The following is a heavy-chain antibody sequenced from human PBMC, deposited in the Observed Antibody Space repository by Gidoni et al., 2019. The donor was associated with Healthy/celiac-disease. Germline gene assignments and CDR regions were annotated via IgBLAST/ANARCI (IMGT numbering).Heavy chain of an antibody. CDR1: GFTFSSYA. D-gene: IGHD3-10*01. Sequence: QVQLVESGGGVVQPGRSMRRYCAAYGFTFSSYAMHWVRQAPGKGLEWVAVISYYGSNKYYAASVKGRFTISRDNSKNTLYLQMNSLRAEDTAVYYCARDRAGLADYWGQGTLVTVSS. V-gene: IGHV3-30-3*01. CDR3: ARDRAGLADY. CDR2: ISYYGSNK. J-gene: IGHJ4*02.